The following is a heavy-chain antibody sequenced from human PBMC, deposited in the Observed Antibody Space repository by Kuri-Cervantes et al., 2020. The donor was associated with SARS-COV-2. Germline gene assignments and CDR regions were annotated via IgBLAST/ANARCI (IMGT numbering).Heavy chain of an antibody. V-gene: IGHV3-23*01. CDR3: AKFAKVLQWFGDHYYFDY. J-gene: IGHJ4*02. Sequence: GGSLRLSCAASGFTFSSYAMSWVRQAPGKGLEWVSAISGSGGSTYYADSVKGRFTISRDNSKNTLYLQMNSLRAEDTAVYYCAKFAKVLQWFGDHYYFDYWGQGTLVTVSS. CDR2: ISGSGGST. D-gene: IGHD3-10*01. CDR1: GFTFSSYA.